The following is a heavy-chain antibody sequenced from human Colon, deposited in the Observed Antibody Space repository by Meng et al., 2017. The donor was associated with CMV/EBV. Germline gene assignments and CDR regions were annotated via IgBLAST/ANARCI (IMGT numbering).Heavy chain of an antibody. V-gene: IGHV3-73*01. CDR1: GFTFSGSA. CDR3: TYSSSDRVDFDY. Sequence: GASLKISCAASGFTFSGSAMHWVRQASGKGLEWVGRIRSKANSYATAYAASVKGRFTISRDDSKNTAYLQMNSLKTEDTAVYYCTYSSSDRVDFDYWGQGTLVTVSS. D-gene: IGHD6-6*01. J-gene: IGHJ4*02. CDR2: IRSKANSYAT.